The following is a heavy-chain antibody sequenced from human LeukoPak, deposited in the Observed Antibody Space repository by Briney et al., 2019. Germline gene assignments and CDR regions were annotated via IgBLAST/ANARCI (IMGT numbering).Heavy chain of an antibody. Sequence: GESLKISCKGSGYSFSDYWIGWVRQMPGKGLELMGIIYPGDSDTRYRPSFQGQVTISADKSIRTAYLQWSSLKASDTAMYYCARLHGDYAYFQPWGQGTPVTVSS. J-gene: IGHJ1*01. CDR1: GYSFSDYW. V-gene: IGHV5-51*01. CDR3: ARLHGDYAYFQP. CDR2: IYPGDSDT. D-gene: IGHD4-17*01.